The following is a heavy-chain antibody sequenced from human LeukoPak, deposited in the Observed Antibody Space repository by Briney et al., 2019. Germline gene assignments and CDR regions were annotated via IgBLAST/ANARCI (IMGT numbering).Heavy chain of an antibody. V-gene: IGHV1-2*02. D-gene: IGHD1-1*01. CDR2: IDSNIGGT. J-gene: IGHJ5*02. CDR3: ARDATGTTIRWFDP. Sequence: ASVKVSCKASGYTLTGYYMHWVRQAPGQGLEWMGWIDSNIGGTNYAEKFQGRVTMARDTSISTAFMELSRLTSDDTAVYYCARDATGTTIRWFDPWGQGTLVTVSS. CDR1: GYTLTGYY.